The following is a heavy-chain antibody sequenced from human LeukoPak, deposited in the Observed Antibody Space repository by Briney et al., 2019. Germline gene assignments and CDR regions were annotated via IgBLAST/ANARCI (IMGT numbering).Heavy chain of an antibody. CDR2: INPNSGGT. V-gene: IGHV1-2*02. CDR1: GYTFTGYY. D-gene: IGHD6-6*01. CDR3: ARRSIAARSGFN. J-gene: IGHJ4*02. Sequence: ASVKVSCKASGYTFTGYYMHWVRQAPGQGLEWMGWINPNSGGTNYAQKFQGRVTMTRDKSINTAYLQWNSLKASDTAMYYCARRSIAARSGFNWGQGTLVTVSS.